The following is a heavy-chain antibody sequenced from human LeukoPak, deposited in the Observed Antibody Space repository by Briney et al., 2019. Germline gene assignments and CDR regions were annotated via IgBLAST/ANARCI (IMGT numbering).Heavy chain of an antibody. V-gene: IGHV4-61*01. J-gene: IGHJ5*02. D-gene: IGHD3-10*01. CDR3: ARDSQAHYYGSGSYYNYRWFDP. CDR2: IYYNGST. CDR1: GGSISSGSYY. Sequence: SETLSLTCTVSGGSISSGSYYWSWIRQPPGKGLEWIGYIYYNGSTNYNPSLKSRVTISVDTSKNQFSLKLSSVTAADTAVYYCARDSQAHYYGSGSYYNYRWFDPWGQGTLVTVSS.